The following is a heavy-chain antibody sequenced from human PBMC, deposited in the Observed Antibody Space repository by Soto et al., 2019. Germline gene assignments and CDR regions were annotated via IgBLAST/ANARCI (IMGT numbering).Heavy chain of an antibody. J-gene: IGHJ6*02. CDR1: GFTVSSNY. Sequence: GGSLRLSCAASGFTVSSNYMSWVRQAPGKGLEWVSVIYSGGSTYYADSVKGRFTISRDNSKNTLYLQMNSLRAEDTAVYYCARDSSGSNYYGMDVWGQGTTVTVSS. CDR3: ARDSSGSNYYGMDV. D-gene: IGHD1-26*01. V-gene: IGHV3-53*01. CDR2: IYSGGST.